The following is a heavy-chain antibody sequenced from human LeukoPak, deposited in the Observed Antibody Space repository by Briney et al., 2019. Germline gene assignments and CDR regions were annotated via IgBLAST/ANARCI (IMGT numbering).Heavy chain of an antibody. CDR1: GYTFTGYY. CDR3: ARVRFLEWLSRGYFDY. V-gene: IGHV1-18*04. CDR2: ISAYNGNT. Sequence: ASVKVSCKASGYTFTGYYMHWVRQAPGQGLEWMGWISAYNGNTNYAQKLQGRVTMTTDTSTSTAYMELRSLRSDDTAVYYCARVRFLEWLSRGYFDYWGQGTLVTVSS. D-gene: IGHD3-3*01. J-gene: IGHJ4*02.